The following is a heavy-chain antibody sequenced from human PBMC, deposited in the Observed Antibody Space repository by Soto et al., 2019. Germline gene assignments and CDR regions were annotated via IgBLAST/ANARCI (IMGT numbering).Heavy chain of an antibody. CDR1: GGTFSSYA. Sequence: SVKVSCKASGGTFSSYAISWVRQAPGQGLEWMGGIIPIFDTPTYARRFQDRVTITADKSTNTSYMELRSLRSEDTAVYYCARGGALSTSWYWGDGLDSWGQGTPVTVYS. CDR2: IIPIFDTP. CDR3: ARGGALSTSWYWGDGLDS. J-gene: IGHJ4*02. V-gene: IGHV1-69*06. D-gene: IGHD6-13*01.